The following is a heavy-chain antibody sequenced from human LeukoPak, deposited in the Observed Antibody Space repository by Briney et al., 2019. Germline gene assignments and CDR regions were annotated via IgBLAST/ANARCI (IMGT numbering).Heavy chain of an antibody. V-gene: IGHV3-7*01. Sequence: GGSLRLSCAASGFTFSSYGMHWVRQAPGKGLEWVANIKQDGSEKYYVDSVKGRFTISRDNAKNSLYLQMNSLRAEDTAVYYCARETPRRGETRDGYRWGQGTVVTVSS. CDR2: IKQDGSEK. CDR1: GFTFSSYG. CDR3: ARETPRRGETRDGYR. D-gene: IGHD5-24*01. J-gene: IGHJ4*02.